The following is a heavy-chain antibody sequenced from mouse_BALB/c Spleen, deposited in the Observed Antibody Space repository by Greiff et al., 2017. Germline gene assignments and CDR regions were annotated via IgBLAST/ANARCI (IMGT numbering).Heavy chain of an antibody. Sequence: VQLQQPGAELVKPGASVKLSCKASGYTFTSYYMYWVKQRPGQGLEWIGGINPSNGGTNFNEKFKSKATLTVDKSSSTAYMQLSSLTSEDSAVYYCTRYPYYGYGYFDVWGAGTTVTVSS. CDR1: GYTFTSYY. CDR2: INPSNGGT. CDR3: TRYPYYGYGYFDV. J-gene: IGHJ1*01. D-gene: IGHD1-1*01. V-gene: IGHV1S81*02.